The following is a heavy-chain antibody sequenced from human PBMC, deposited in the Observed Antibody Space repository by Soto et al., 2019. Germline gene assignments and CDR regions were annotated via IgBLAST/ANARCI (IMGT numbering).Heavy chain of an antibody. J-gene: IGHJ3*02. CDR3: AKSTVQLERRGGGAFDI. Sequence: EVQLVESGGGLVQPGRSLRLSCAASGFTFDDYAMHWVRQAPGKGLEWVSGISWNSGSIGYADSVKGRFTISRDNAKNSLYLQMNSLRAEDTALYYCAKSTVQLERRGGGAFDIWGQGTMVTVSS. V-gene: IGHV3-9*01. D-gene: IGHD1-1*01. CDR1: GFTFDDYA. CDR2: ISWNSGSI.